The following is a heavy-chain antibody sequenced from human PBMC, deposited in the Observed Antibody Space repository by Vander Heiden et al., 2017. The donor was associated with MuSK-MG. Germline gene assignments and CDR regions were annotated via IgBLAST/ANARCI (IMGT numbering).Heavy chain of an antibody. CDR1: GGSISSNNYY. CDR3: ARHIIYYGMDV. J-gene: IGHJ6*02. Sequence: QLQLQESGPGLVKPSETLSLTCSVPGGSISSNNYYWVWIRQPPGKGLDWIGIIYYSGSAYYNPSLRSRVTISVDTSKNQFSLKLSSVTAADTAVYYCARHIIYYGMDVWGQGTTVTVSS. V-gene: IGHV4-39*01. CDR2: IYYSGSA.